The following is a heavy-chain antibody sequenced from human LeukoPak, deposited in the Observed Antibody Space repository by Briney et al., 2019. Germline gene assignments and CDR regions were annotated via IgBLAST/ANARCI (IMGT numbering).Heavy chain of an antibody. V-gene: IGHV1-69*13. Sequence: GASVKVSFKASGGTFSSYAISWVRQAPGQGLEWMGGIIPIFGTANYAQKCQGRVTITADESTSTAYMELSRLRSDDTAVYYCASRVVTHFDYWGQGTLVIVSS. D-gene: IGHD4-23*01. CDR3: ASRVVTHFDY. CDR1: GGTFSSYA. J-gene: IGHJ4*02. CDR2: IIPIFGTA.